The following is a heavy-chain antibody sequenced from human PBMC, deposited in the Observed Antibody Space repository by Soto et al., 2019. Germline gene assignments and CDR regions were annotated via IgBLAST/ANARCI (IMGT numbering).Heavy chain of an antibody. CDR3: ATSTNGYCSSTSCPQGNY. V-gene: IGHV5-10-1*01. J-gene: IGHJ4*02. D-gene: IGHD2-2*01. CDR2: IDPSDSYT. CDR1: GYSFTSYW. Sequence: EASRTISGKGSGYSFTSYWISWVRQMPGKGLEWMGRIDPSDSYTNYSPSFQGHVTISADKSISTAYLQWSSLKASDTAMYYCATSTNGYCSSTSCPQGNYWGQGTLVTVSS.